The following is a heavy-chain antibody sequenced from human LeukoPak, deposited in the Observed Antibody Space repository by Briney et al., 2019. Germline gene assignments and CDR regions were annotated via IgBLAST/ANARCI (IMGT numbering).Heavy chain of an antibody. CDR1: GFTFDDYG. CDR3: AIKRGGFDY. V-gene: IGHV3-21*01. J-gene: IGHJ4*02. CDR2: ISSSSSYI. Sequence: PGGSLRLSCAASGFTFDDYGMSWVRQAPGKWLEWVSSISSSSSYIYYADSVKGRFTISRDNAKNSLYLQMNSLRAEDTAVYYCAIKRGGFDYWGQGTLVTVSS.